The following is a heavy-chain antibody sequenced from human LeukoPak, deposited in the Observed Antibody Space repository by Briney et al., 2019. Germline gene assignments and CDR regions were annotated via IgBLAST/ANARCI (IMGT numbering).Heavy chain of an antibody. J-gene: IGHJ4*02. D-gene: IGHD3-22*01. V-gene: IGHV4-38-2*02. CDR3: VRQGTNSGYYLLDY. CDR1: GYSIISDYY. CDR2: IYHTGTT. Sequence: SETLSLTCTVSGYSIISDYYWGWLRQPPGKELEWIGSIYHTGTTYYNPSLKSRVTMSVDPSKDQFSLKLTSMTVADTATYYCVRQGTNSGYYLLDYWGQGHPVIVSS.